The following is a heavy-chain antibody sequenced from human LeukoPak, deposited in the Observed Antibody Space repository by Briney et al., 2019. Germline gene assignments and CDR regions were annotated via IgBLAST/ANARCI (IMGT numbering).Heavy chain of an antibody. V-gene: IGHV3-30*18. CDR1: GFTFSSYG. CDR2: ISYDGSNK. D-gene: IGHD6-19*01. J-gene: IGHJ4*02. Sequence: GGSLRLSCAASGFTFSSYGMHWVRQAPGKGLEWVAVISYDGSNKYYADSVKGRFTISRDNSKNTLYLQMNSLRAEDTAVYYCAKDADLPTVRAVAGIFDYWGQGTLVTVSS. CDR3: AKDADLPTVRAVAGIFDY.